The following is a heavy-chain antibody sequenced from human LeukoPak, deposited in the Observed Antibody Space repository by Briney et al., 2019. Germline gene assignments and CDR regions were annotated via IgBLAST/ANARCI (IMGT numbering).Heavy chain of an antibody. Sequence: ASVKVSCKAPGYTFTNYAIHWVRQAPGQRLEWMGWINTGNDNTRYSQIFQGRVTITRDTSASTAYMELSSLTSEDTAVYYCARDYGSGSLHYWGQGTLVTVSS. CDR1: GYTFTNYA. CDR2: INTGNDNT. V-gene: IGHV1-3*04. J-gene: IGHJ4*02. CDR3: ARDYGSGSLHY. D-gene: IGHD3-10*01.